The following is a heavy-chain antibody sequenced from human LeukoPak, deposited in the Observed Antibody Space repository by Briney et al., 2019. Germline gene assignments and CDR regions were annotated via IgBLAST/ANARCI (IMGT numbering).Heavy chain of an antibody. V-gene: IGHV4-4*02. CDR3: AGLVGRYSSGLYYYYFDY. CDR1: GDSINSLDL. J-gene: IGHJ4*02. Sequence: SGTLSLTCTVSGDSINSLDLWSWVRQPPGKGLGWIGEMYLSGTTHSNPSVKSRVTISIDKSKNQFFLNLSSVTAADTAVYYCAGLVGRYSSGLYYYYFDYWGQGTLVTVSS. CDR2: MYLSGTT. D-gene: IGHD3-22*01.